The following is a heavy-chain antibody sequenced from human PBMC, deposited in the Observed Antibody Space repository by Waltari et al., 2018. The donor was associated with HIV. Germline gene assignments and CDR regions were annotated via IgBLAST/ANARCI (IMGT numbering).Heavy chain of an antibody. D-gene: IGHD2-21*02. Sequence: EVQLVESGGGLVQPGGSLRLSCAASGFTVSRNYSSWVRQAPGKGLEWVSVIYSGGSTYYADSVKGRFTISRDNSKNTLYLQMNSLRAEDTAVYYCASIAYCGGDCYPRGMDVWGQGTTVTVSS. CDR3: ASIAYCGGDCYPRGMDV. V-gene: IGHV3-66*01. CDR1: GFTVSRNY. J-gene: IGHJ6*02. CDR2: IYSGGST.